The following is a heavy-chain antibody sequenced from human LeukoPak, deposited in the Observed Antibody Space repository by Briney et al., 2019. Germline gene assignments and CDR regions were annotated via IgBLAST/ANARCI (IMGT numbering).Heavy chain of an antibody. V-gene: IGHV3-23*01. Sequence: PGGSLRLSCAASGFTFSSYAMSWVRQAPGKGLEWVSAISGSGDSTYYGDSVKGRFTISRDNSKNTLYLQMNSLRAEDTAVYYCAGAGGSTYVYYFDYWGQGTLVTVSS. CDR1: GFTFSSYA. CDR2: ISGSGDST. D-gene: IGHD5/OR15-5a*01. CDR3: AGAGGSTYVYYFDY. J-gene: IGHJ4*02.